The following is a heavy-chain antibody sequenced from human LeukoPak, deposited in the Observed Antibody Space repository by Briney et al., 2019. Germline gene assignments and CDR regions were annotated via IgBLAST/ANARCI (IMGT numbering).Heavy chain of an antibody. CDR2: TYYRSKWYN. CDR3: ARTLIAVAGRLGELYFDY. V-gene: IGHV6-1*01. Sequence: SQTLSLTCAISGDSVSSNSAAWNWIRQSPSRGLEWLGRTYYRSKWYNDYAVSVKSRITINPDTSKNQFSLQLNSVTPEDTAVYYCARTLIAVAGRLGELYFDYWGQGTLVTVSS. CDR1: GDSVSSNSAA. J-gene: IGHJ4*02. D-gene: IGHD6-19*01.